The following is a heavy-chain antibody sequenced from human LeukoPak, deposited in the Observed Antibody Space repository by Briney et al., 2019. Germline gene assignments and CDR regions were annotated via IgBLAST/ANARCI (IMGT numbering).Heavy chain of an antibody. V-gene: IGHV3-30*02. CDR3: ARAAYYSSSWPLDY. CDR1: GLTFSDYG. CDR2: IRADGTNK. J-gene: IGHJ4*02. Sequence: PGGSLRLSCAVSGLTFSDYGMQWVRQAPGKGLEWVAFIRADGTNKHYVDSVKGRFTISRDNSKNTLYLQMNNLRPEDTAVYYCARAAYYSSSWPLDYWGQGNPGHRLL. D-gene: IGHD6-13*01.